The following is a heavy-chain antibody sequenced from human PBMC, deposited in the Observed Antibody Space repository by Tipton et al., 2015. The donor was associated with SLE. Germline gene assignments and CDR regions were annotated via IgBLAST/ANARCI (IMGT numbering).Heavy chain of an antibody. D-gene: IGHD1-26*01. CDR2: IYTSGST. V-gene: IGHV4-61*02. Sequence: TLSLTCTVSGGSISSGSYYWSWIRQPAGKGLEWIGLIYTSGSTNYSPSLKSRVTISVDTSKNQFSLKLSSVTAADTAVYYCARDLSGSYYVPYYYGMYVWGQGTTVTVSS. J-gene: IGHJ6*02. CDR1: GGSISSGSYY. CDR3: ARDLSGSYYVPYYYGMYV.